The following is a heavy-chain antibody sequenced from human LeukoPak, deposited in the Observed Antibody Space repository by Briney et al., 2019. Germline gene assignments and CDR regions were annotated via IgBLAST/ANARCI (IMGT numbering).Heavy chain of an antibody. CDR1: GYTFTSYG. J-gene: IGHJ4*02. Sequence: ASVKVSCKASGYTFTSYGISWVRQAPGQGLEWMGWINPNSGGTNYAQKFQGRVTMTRDTSTSTAYMELSRLRSDDTAVYYCAREGEYSSGPFVDYWGQGTLVTVSS. V-gene: IGHV1-2*02. D-gene: IGHD6-19*01. CDR2: INPNSGGT. CDR3: AREGEYSSGPFVDY.